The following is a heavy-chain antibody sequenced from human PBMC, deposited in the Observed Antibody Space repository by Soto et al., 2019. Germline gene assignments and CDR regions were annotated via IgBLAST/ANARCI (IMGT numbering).Heavy chain of an antibody. V-gene: IGHV1-2*04. Sequence: ASVKVSCKASGYSFTDYHIHGGRHAPGQGLEWLGRINPNSGGTSTAQKFQGWVTMTRDRSISTVYMELTRLRSDDTAVYFCARGHSTDCSNGVCSFFYNHEMDVWGQGTTVTVSS. CDR3: ARGHSTDCSNGVCSFFYNHEMDV. J-gene: IGHJ6*02. CDR2: INPNSGGT. CDR1: GYSFTDYH. D-gene: IGHD2-8*01.